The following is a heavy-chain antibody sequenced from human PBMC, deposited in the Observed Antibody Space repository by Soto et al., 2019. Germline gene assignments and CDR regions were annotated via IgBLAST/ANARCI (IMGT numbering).Heavy chain of an antibody. J-gene: IGHJ3*02. CDR1: GYAFTSYG. CDR3: AISYDFWSGYFHDAFDI. Sequence: ASVKVSCKASGYAFTSYGISWVRQAPGQGLEWMGWISAYNGNTNYAQKLQGRVTMTTDTSTSTAYMELRSLRSEDTAVYYCAISYDFWSGYFHDAFDIWGQGTMVTVSS. CDR2: ISAYNGNT. V-gene: IGHV1-18*01. D-gene: IGHD3-3*01.